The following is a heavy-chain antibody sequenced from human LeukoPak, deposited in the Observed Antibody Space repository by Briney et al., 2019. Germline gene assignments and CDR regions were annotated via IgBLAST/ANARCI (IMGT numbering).Heavy chain of an antibody. CDR1: GDSVSSNSAA. J-gene: IGHJ6*03. CDR3: ARVRVAGTYQPDYYMDV. D-gene: IGHD6-19*01. V-gene: IGHV6-1*01. CDR2: TYYRSKWYN. Sequence: SQTLSLTCAISGDSVSSNSAAWNWIRQSPSRGLEWLGRTYYRSKWYNDYAVSVKSRITINPDTSKNQFSLQLNSVTPEDTAVYYCARVRVAGTYQPDYYMDVWGKGTTVTVSS.